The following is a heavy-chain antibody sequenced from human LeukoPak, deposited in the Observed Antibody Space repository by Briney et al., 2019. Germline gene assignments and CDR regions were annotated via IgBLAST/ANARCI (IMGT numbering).Heavy chain of an antibody. CDR2: IYPGESDT. D-gene: IGHD2-8*01. CDR3: ATSRYCTNGVCYTQHDS. V-gene: IGHV5-51*01. Sequence: GESLKISCKGSGYTFANYWIAWVLQMPGKGLECMGIIYPGESDTRYSPSFQGQVTISADKSIRSAYLQWSSLKASDTAMYYCATSRYCTNGVCYTQHDSWGQGTLVTVSS. CDR1: GYTFANYW. J-gene: IGHJ5*01.